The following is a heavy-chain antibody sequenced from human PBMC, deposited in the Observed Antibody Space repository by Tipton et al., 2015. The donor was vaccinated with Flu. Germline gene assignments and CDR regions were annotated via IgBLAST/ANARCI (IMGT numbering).Heavy chain of an antibody. Sequence: TLSLTCTVSGGSISSYYWSWIRQSPGKGLEWIGYISYSGSTNYNPSLKSRVTISVDTSKNQFSLKLSSVTAAATAVYYCARLSSNWYHQLDNWGQGTLVTVSS. J-gene: IGHJ4*02. CDR2: ISYSGST. CDR1: GGSISSYY. D-gene: IGHD6-13*01. V-gene: IGHV4-59*01. CDR3: ARLSSNWYHQLDN.